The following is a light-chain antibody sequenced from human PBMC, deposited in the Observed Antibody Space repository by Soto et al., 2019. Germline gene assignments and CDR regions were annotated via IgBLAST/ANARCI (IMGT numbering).Light chain of an antibody. CDR1: QTVSNNY. CDR3: QQYAGPPNT. CDR2: GAS. J-gene: IGKJ5*01. Sequence: KVLTQCPGTLSLCRGEGATRACMASQTVSNNYLAWCQQKPGQAPRVIMYGASRRATGIPDRFSGGGSGTDFTLTISRLEPEDFAVYFCQQYAGPPNTFGQGRRLEI. V-gene: IGKV3-20*01.